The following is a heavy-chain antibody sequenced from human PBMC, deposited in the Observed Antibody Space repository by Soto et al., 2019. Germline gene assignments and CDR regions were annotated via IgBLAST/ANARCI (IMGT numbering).Heavy chain of an antibody. CDR2: INDVATRT. CDR3: ASVSDPEAY. D-gene: IGHD6-25*01. J-gene: IGHJ4*02. V-gene: IGHV3-74*01. Sequence: EVHLVESGGGLVQPGGSLRLSCAASGFAFSRYWMHWVRQAPGGGLMWVSRINDVATRTHYADSVKGRFTVSRDNAKNTADLPLDGLRAGDTALYYCASVSDPEAYGGQGTVVIVSS. CDR1: GFAFSRYW.